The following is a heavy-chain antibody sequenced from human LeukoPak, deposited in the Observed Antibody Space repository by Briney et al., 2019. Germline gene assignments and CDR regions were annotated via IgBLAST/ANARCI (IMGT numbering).Heavy chain of an antibody. Sequence: PGGSLRLSCAASGFTFSSYGMHWVRQAPGKGLEWVAFIRDDGSNKYYADSVKGRFTISRVNSKNTLYLQMNSLRAEDTAVYYCAKLYGGYCSSTSCYPADYWGQGTLVTVSS. D-gene: IGHD2-2*01. CDR2: IRDDGSNK. CDR3: AKLYGGYCSSTSCYPADY. CDR1: GFTFSSYG. V-gene: IGHV3-30*02. J-gene: IGHJ4*02.